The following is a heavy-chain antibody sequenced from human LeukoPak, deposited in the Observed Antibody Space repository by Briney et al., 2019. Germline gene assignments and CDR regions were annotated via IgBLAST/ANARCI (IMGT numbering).Heavy chain of an antibody. CDR2: IIPLFGAT. D-gene: IGHD1-1*01. J-gene: IGHJ6*03. CDR3: VRGKPPVELERLTSYVYYHMDV. V-gene: IGHV1-69*05. Sequence: ASVKVSCKPSGGTFSGYAITWVRQAPGQGLEWMGGIIPLFGATNYAQKFQGRVTMTTDESTNTAYMELSSLRSDDTAVYYCVRGKPPVELERLTSYVYYHMDVWGKGTTVTASS. CDR1: GGTFSGYA.